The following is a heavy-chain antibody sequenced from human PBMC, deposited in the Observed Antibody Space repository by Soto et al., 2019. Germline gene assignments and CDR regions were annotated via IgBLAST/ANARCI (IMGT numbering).Heavy chain of an antibody. V-gene: IGHV1-3*04. Sequence: ASVKVSCKASGYTFTTYAVHWVRQAPGQSLEWMGWINTANGNTEYSRKFQGRFTITRDTSASTAYMELSSLRSEDTAVYYCARDLGGWPDYWGQGTLVTVSS. CDR1: GYTFTTYA. CDR3: ARDLGGWPDY. CDR2: INTANGNT. D-gene: IGHD2-15*01. J-gene: IGHJ4*02.